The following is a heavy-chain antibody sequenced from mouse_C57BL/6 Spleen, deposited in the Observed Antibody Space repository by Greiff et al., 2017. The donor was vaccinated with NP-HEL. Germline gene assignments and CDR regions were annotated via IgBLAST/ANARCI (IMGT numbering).Heavy chain of an antibody. J-gene: IGHJ2*01. D-gene: IGHD2-5*01. CDR1: GYTFTSYG. Sequence: VKLQESGAELARPGASVKLSCKASGYTFTSYGISWVKQRTGQGLEWIGEIYPRSGNTYYNEKFKGKATLTADKSSSTAYMELRSLTSEDSAVYFCARFGVTIDYWGQGTTLTVSS. V-gene: IGHV1-81*01. CDR3: ARFGVTIDY. CDR2: IYPRSGNT.